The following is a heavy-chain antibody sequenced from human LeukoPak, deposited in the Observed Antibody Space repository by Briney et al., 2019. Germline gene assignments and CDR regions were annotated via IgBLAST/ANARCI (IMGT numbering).Heavy chain of an antibody. D-gene: IGHD6-6*01. CDR2: IYSGGST. CDR3: ARDPPAVAANTYG. Sequence: GGSLRLSCAASGVTVSNNYMNRVRQAPGKGLEWVSLIYSGGSTYYADSVKGRFTISRDNSKNTLYLQMNSLRAEDTAVYYCARDPPAVAANTYGWGQGTLVTVSS. J-gene: IGHJ4*02. V-gene: IGHV3-66*01. CDR1: GVTVSNNY.